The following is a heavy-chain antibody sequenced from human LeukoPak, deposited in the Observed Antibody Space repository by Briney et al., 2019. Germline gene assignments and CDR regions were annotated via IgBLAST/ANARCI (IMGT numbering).Heavy chain of an antibody. Sequence: PSETLSLTCTVSGGSISSYYWSWIRQPPGKGLEWIGYIYYSGSTNYNPPLKSRVTISVDTSKNQFSLKLSSVTAADTAVYYCARAGWLQAQLDYWGQGTLVTVSS. CDR1: GGSISSYY. CDR3: ARAGWLQAQLDY. CDR2: IYYSGST. J-gene: IGHJ4*02. D-gene: IGHD5-24*01. V-gene: IGHV4-59*01.